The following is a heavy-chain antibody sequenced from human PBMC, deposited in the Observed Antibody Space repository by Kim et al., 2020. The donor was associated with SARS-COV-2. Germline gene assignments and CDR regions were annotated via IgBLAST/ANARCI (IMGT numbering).Heavy chain of an antibody. D-gene: IGHD5-12*01. CDR2: ISYDGSNK. V-gene: IGHV3-30*18. Sequence: GGSLRLSCAASGFTFSSYGMHWVRQAPGKGLEWVAVISYDGSNKYYADSVKGRFTISRDNSKNTLYLQMNSLRAEDTAVYYCAKDPALRGASYYYYGMDVWGQGTTVTVSS. CDR3: AKDPALRGASYYYYGMDV. J-gene: IGHJ6*02. CDR1: GFTFSSYG.